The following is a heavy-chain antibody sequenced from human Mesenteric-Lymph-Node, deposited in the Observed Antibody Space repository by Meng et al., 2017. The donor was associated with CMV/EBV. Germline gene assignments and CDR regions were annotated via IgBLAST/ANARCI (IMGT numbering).Heavy chain of an antibody. D-gene: IGHD1-26*01. Sequence: GESLKISCAASGFTFNNYIMNWVRQAPGKGLEWVALILNDGSSKYYADSVKGRFTISRDNSKNTVYLQMNSLRPEDTAVYYCARDSQWELLYSDYGLDVWGQGSTVTVSS. CDR1: GFTFNNYI. CDR2: ILNDGSSK. CDR3: ARDSQWELLYSDYGLDV. V-gene: IGHV3-30*03. J-gene: IGHJ6*02.